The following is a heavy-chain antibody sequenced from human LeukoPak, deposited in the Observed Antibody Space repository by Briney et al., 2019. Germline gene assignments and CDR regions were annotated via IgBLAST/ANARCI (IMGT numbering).Heavy chain of an antibody. J-gene: IGHJ6*03. CDR3: ARHVPVIPTTKRYFYMDV. CDR2: IYHSGST. V-gene: IGHV4-39*01. CDR1: GGSISSSSYY. D-gene: IGHD4-23*01. Sequence: SSETLSLTCTVSGGSISSSSYYWGWIRQPPGKGLEWIGSIYHSGSTYYNPSLKSRVTISVDTSKNQFSLKLSSVTAADTAVYYCARHVPVIPTTKRYFYMDVWGKGTTVTVSS.